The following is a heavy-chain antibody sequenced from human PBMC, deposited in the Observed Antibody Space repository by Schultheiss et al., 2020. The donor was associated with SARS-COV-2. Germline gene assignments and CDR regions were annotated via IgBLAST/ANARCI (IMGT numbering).Heavy chain of an antibody. J-gene: IGHJ4*02. V-gene: IGHV3-13*01. Sequence: GGSLRLSCAASGFTFSTNDMHWVRQGTGKGLEWVSSIGTARDTYYAGSVRGRFTISRENAKNSLYLQMNSLRDEDTAVYYCARGTSDGLDYWGQGTLVTVSS. D-gene: IGHD2-2*01. CDR2: IGTARDT. CDR3: ARGTSDGLDY. CDR1: GFTFSTND.